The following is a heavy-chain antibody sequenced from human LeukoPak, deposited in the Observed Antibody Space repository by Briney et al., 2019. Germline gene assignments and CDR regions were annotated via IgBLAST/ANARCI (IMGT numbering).Heavy chain of an antibody. Sequence: PSETLSLACTVSGGSISSGSHYWSWIRQPAGKGLEWIGRIYTSGSTNYNPSLKSRVTISVDTSKNQFSLKLSSVTAADTAVYYCARDAYYDLWSGHWDYYYYYYMDVWGKGTTVTVSS. J-gene: IGHJ6*03. CDR2: IYTSGST. CDR3: ARDAYYDLWSGHWDYYYYYYMDV. CDR1: GGSISSGSHY. V-gene: IGHV4-61*02. D-gene: IGHD3-3*01.